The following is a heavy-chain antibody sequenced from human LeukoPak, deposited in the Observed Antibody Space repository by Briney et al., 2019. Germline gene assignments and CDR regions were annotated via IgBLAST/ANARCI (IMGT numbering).Heavy chain of an antibody. J-gene: IGHJ4*02. CDR2: ISSSSSYI. Sequence: PGGSLRLSCAASGFTFSSYSMNWVRQAPGKGLEWVSSISSSSSYIYYADSVKGRFTISRDNAKNSLYLQMNSLRAEDTAVYYCARRGYSGSYYGLYYFDYWGQGTLVTVSS. D-gene: IGHD1-26*01. V-gene: IGHV3-21*01. CDR1: GFTFSSYS. CDR3: ARRGYSGSYYGLYYFDY.